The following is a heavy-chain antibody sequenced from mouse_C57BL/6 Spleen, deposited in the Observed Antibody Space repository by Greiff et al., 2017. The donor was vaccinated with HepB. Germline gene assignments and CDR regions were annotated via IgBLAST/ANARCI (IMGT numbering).Heavy chain of an antibody. V-gene: IGHV3-6*01. J-gene: IGHJ3*01. CDR3: ASVDGYYEAY. CDR2: ISYDGSN. Sequence: VQLKESGPGLVKPSQSLSLTCSVTGYSITSGYYWNWIRQFPGNKLEWMGYISYDGSNNYNPSLKNRISITRDTSKNQFFLKLNSVTTEDTATYYCASVDGYYEAYWGQGTLVTVSA. CDR1: GYSITSGYY. D-gene: IGHD2-3*01.